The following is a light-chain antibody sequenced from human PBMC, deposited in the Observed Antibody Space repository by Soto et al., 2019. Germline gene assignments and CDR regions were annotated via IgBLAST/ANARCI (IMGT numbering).Light chain of an antibody. J-gene: IGLJ1*01. V-gene: IGLV2-14*01. CDR3: GSYTSSSPHV. CDR1: SSDVGGYNY. CDR2: DVS. Sequence: QSVLTQPASVSGSPGQSITISCTGTSSDVGGYNYVSWYQQHPGKAPKLMIYDVSNRPSGVSNRFSGSKSGNTASLTISGLQAEDEADYYCGSYTSSSPHVFGTGTNSPS.